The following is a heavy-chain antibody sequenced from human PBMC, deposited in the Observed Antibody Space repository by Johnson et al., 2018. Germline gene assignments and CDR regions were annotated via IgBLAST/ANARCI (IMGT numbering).Heavy chain of an antibody. J-gene: IGHJ4*02. Sequence: VQLVQSGGAVVQPGGSLRLSCAASGFTFDEYTMHWFRPVPGQGLEWVSLVTWDGGATFYADSVKGRFTISRDNRKKSLYLQMNSLRTEDTAFYYCAKEKGRIIDSWGQGTQVTDSS. CDR2: VTWDGGAT. CDR3: AKEKGRIIDS. V-gene: IGHV3-43*01. CDR1: GFTFDEYT. D-gene: IGHD3-10*01.